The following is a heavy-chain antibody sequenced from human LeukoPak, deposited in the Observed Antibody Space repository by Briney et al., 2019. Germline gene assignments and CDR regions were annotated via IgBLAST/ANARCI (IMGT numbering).Heavy chain of an antibody. D-gene: IGHD2-2*01. CDR2: IIPIFGTA. J-gene: IGHJ6*02. CDR3: ASRQPPGAPIVVVPAAMPYYYYYGMDV. V-gene: IGHV1-69*01. Sequence: GASVKVSCKASGGTFSSYAISWVRQAPGQGLEWMGGIIPIFGTANYAQKFQGRVTITADESTSTAYMELSSLISEDTAVYYCASRQPPGAPIVVVPAAMPYYYYYGMDVWGQGTTVTVSS. CDR1: GGTFSSYA.